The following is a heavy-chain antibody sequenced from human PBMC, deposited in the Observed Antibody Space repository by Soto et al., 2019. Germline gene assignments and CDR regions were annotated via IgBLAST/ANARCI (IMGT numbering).Heavy chain of an antibody. CDR2: ISGDGSST. D-gene: IGHD1-7*01. Sequence: PGGSLRLSCAASAFTFRSYWMHWVRQSPGKGLVWVSRISGDGSSTNYADSVKGRFTISRDNAKNTVYLQIDSLRAEDTAVYYCARSLPGTYGAFDLWGQGTMVTVSS. CDR3: ARSLPGTYGAFDL. J-gene: IGHJ3*01. V-gene: IGHV3-74*01. CDR1: AFTFRSYW.